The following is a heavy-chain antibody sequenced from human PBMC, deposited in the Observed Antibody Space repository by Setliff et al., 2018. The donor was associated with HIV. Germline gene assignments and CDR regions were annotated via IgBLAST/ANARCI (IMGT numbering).Heavy chain of an antibody. V-gene: IGHV4-39*01. CDR2: IYYNGHT. CDR3: ARGGLGVVGAIDY. D-gene: IGHD2-15*01. CDR1: GGSITSSNSY. J-gene: IGHJ4*02. Sequence: KPSETLSLTCTVSGGSITSSNSYWGWIRQSPGKGLEWIGSIYYNGHTSYNPSLQSRVTISVDRSQNQFSLRLRSVTATDTAVYYCARGGLGVVGAIDYWSQGTLVTVSS.